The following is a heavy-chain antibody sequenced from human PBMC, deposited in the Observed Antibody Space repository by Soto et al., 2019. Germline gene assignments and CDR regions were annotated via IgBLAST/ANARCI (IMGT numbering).Heavy chain of an antibody. CDR2: MNPNSGNT. D-gene: IGHD6-13*01. J-gene: IGHJ3*02. CDR3: ARAFGYSSSWYVEDAFDI. Sequence: GASVKATCKDSRYTFTSYYINWVGQATGQWLEWMGWMNPNSGNTGYAQKFQGRVTMTRNTSISTAYMELSSLRSEDTAVYYCARAFGYSSSWYVEDAFDIWGQGTMVTVSS. CDR1: RYTFTSYY. V-gene: IGHV1-8*01.